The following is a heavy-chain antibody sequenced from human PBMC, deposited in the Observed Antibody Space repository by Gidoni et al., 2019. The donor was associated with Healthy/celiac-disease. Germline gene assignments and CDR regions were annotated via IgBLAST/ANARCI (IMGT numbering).Heavy chain of an antibody. CDR1: GGSISSTSYY. V-gene: IGHV4-39*01. Sequence: QLQLQESGPGLVKPSETLSLTCTVPGGSISSTSYYWGWIRQPPGKGLEWIGSIYYSGSTYYNPSLKSRVTISVDTSKNQFSLKLSSVTAADTAVYYCARHLTYCSSTSCYRDYYYMDVWGKGTTVTVSS. D-gene: IGHD2-2*02. CDR2: IYYSGST. CDR3: ARHLTYCSSTSCYRDYYYMDV. J-gene: IGHJ6*03.